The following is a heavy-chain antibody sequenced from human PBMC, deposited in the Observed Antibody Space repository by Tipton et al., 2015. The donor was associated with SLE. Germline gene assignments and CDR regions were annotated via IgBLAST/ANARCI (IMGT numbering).Heavy chain of an antibody. CDR1: GASISSYY. CDR2: IFYSGST. D-gene: IGHD2-8*01. V-gene: IGHV4-59*08. J-gene: IGHJ4*02. CDR3: VRLRSKVLIDY. Sequence: TLSLTCTVSGASISSYYWSWIRQSPGKGLEWIGYIFYSGSTKYNPSLKSRVTLSADTSKNQFSLNLTSVTASDTAVYYCVRLRSKVLIDYWGQGTLVTVSS.